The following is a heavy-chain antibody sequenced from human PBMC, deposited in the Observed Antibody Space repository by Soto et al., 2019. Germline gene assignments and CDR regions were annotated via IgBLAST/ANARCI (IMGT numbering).Heavy chain of an antibody. Sequence: SETLSLTCAVSGGSISSSNWWSWVRQPPGKGLEWIGKIYHSGSTNYNPSLKSRVTISVDKSKNQFSLKLSSVTAADTAVYYCAGSHLLTLAAADYWGQGTLVTVSS. CDR2: IYHSGST. J-gene: IGHJ4*02. CDR1: GGSISSSNW. V-gene: IGHV4-4*02. CDR3: AGSHLLTLAAADY. D-gene: IGHD6-13*01.